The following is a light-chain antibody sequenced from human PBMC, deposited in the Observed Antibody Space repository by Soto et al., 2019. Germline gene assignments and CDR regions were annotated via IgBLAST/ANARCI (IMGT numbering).Light chain of an antibody. CDR2: DVS. CDR1: SSDVGGYNY. Sequence: QSVLTQPASVSGSPGQSITISCTGTSSDVGGYNYVSWYQQHPGKAPKLMIYDVSNRPSGVSNRFSGSKSGNTASLTISGLQAEDEGDYYCSSYTSSSPYVFGTGTKLTVL. CDR3: SSYTSSSPYV. J-gene: IGLJ1*01. V-gene: IGLV2-14*01.